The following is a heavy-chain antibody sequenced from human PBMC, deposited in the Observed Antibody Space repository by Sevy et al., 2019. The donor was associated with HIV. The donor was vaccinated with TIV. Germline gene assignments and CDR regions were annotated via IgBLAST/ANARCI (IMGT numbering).Heavy chain of an antibody. V-gene: IGHV4-39*01. CDR1: GASIRDSSYY. D-gene: IGHD6-13*01. Sequence: SETLSLTCTVSGASIRDSSYYWAWIRQPPGKGLEWIGNIYSYGETYYNSSLKSRVTISVDTSKNQFSLSLTSVTAADSAIYFCARSMEQQLDAFDIWGQGTMVTVSS. CDR2: IYSYGET. CDR3: ARSMEQQLDAFDI. J-gene: IGHJ3*02.